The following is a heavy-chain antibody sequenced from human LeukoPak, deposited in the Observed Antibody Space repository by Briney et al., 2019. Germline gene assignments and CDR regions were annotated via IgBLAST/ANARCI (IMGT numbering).Heavy chain of an antibody. J-gene: IGHJ3*02. CDR3: AKAWRAYGDYHTFDI. CDR2: ILYDGSNK. Sequence: GGSLRLSCVASGFTFSSYGMHWVRQAPGKGLEWVAVILYDGSNKYNADSVKGRSTISRDTSKNTLYLQMSSLRAEDTAVYYCAKAWRAYGDYHTFDIWGQGTMVTVSS. D-gene: IGHD4-17*01. V-gene: IGHV3-30*18. CDR1: GFTFSSYG.